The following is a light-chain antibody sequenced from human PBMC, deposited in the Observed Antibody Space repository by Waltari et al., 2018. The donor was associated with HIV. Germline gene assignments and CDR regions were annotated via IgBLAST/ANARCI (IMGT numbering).Light chain of an antibody. Sequence: QSELTQPPSVSGAPGQRITISCTGNNSNIGTNFDVHWYQQLPGTAPKLLSCKNNKRPPGVPDRFSCSKSGTSASLAISGLQADDEADYYCQSHERGLSGYWVFGGGTKLTVL. CDR2: KNN. CDR1: NSNIGTNFD. J-gene: IGLJ3*02. CDR3: QSHERGLSGYWV. V-gene: IGLV1-40*01.